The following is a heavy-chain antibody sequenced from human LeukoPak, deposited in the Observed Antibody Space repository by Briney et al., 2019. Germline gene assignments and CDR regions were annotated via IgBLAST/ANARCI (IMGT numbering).Heavy chain of an antibody. V-gene: IGHV3-30*02. CDR3: AKPSKSIFGVVLPDY. Sequence: GGSLRLSCAASGFTFSSYGMHWVRQAPGKGLEWVAFIRYDGSDKYYADSVKGRFTISRDNSKNTLYLQMNSLRAEDTAVYYCAKPSKSIFGVVLPDYWGQGTLVAVSS. J-gene: IGHJ4*02. D-gene: IGHD3-3*01. CDR1: GFTFSSYG. CDR2: IRYDGSDK.